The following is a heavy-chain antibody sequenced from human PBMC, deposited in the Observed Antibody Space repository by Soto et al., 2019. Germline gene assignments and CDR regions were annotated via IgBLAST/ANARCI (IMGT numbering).Heavy chain of an antibody. CDR2: SSATGAGT. D-gene: IGHD1-26*01. CDR3: ARDQGGQSGNFIFDN. J-gene: IGHJ4*02. V-gene: IGHV3-23*01. CDR1: GFTFSSYG. Sequence: EVQLLESGGGLVQPGGSLRLSCAASGFTFSSYGMTWVRQAPGKGLEWVSFSSATGAGTYYADSVKGRFTISRDNSKNTLYLQMNSLRVEDTAVYYCARDQGGQSGNFIFDNWGQGTLVTVSS.